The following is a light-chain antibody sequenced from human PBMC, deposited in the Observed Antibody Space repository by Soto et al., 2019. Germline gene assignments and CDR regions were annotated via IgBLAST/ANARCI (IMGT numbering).Light chain of an antibody. Sequence: QSVLTQPASVSGSPGQSLTISCTGTSSDVIGYNYVSWYQHHPGKAPKLMIFDVSNRPSGVSNRFSGSKSGNTASLTTSGLQPEDEADYYCSSYTTSNTRQIVFGTGTKVTVL. CDR3: SSYTTSNTRQIV. CDR1: SSDVIGYNY. V-gene: IGLV2-14*03. CDR2: DVS. J-gene: IGLJ1*01.